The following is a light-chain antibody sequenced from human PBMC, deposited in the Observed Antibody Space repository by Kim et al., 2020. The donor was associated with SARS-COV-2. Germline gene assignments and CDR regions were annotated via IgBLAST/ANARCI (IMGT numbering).Light chain of an antibody. Sequence: ASVGDRVTINCRASQSITTYLNWYQQRPGKAPKLLIYAASSLQRGVPSRFSGTGSGTDFTLTINSLQPEDCATYYCQQIHSSPPTFGQGTKVDIK. V-gene: IGKV1-39*01. CDR2: AAS. J-gene: IGKJ1*01. CDR3: QQIHSSPPT. CDR1: QSITTY.